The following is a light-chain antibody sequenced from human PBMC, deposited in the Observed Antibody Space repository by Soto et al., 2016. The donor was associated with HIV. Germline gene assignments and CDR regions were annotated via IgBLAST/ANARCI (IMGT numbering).Light chain of an antibody. V-gene: IGKV1-9*01. CDR1: QDIRSY. CDR3: QQYKTYPYT. Sequence: DIQLTQSPSFLSASVGDRVTITCRASQDIRSYLAWYQQKPGKAPKLLIYAASTLQTGVPSRFSGSGSGADFTLAINCLQPEDFATYYCQQYKTYPYTFGQGTKLEI. J-gene: IGKJ2*01. CDR2: AAS.